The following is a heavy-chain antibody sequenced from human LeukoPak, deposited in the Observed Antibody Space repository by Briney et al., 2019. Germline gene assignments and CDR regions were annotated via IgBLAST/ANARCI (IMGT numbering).Heavy chain of an antibody. V-gene: IGHV3-30*04. Sequence: GSLRLSCAASGFTFSSYAMHWVRQAPGKGLEWVAVISYDGSNKYYADSVKGRFTISRDNSKNTLYLQMNSLRAEDTAVYYCARETVAGSGFDYWGQGTLVTVSS. CDR3: ARETVAGSGFDY. D-gene: IGHD6-19*01. J-gene: IGHJ4*02. CDR1: GFTFSSYA. CDR2: ISYDGSNK.